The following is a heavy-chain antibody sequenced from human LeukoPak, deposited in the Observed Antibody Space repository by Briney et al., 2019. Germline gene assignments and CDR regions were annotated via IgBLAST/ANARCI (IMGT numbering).Heavy chain of an antibody. D-gene: IGHD2-2*01. V-gene: IGHV3-21*04. CDR3: TTGIGYPPYIVVVPAAPG. Sequence: GGSLRLSCAASGFTFSSYNMNWVRQAPGKGLEWVSSITSGSSYIYYADSVKGRFTISRDNAKNSLYLQMNSLRAEDTAVYYCTTGIGYPPYIVVVPAAPGWGQGTLVTVSS. CDR1: GFTFSSYN. CDR2: ITSGSSYI. J-gene: IGHJ4*02.